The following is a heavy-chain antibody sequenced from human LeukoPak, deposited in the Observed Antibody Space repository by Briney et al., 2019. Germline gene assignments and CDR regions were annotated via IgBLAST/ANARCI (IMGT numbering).Heavy chain of an antibody. V-gene: IGHV3-20*04. CDR2: TNWNGGST. J-gene: IGHJ4*02. Sequence: PGGSLRLSCAAPGFTFDDYGMSWVRQAPGKGLDWVSGTNWNGGSTGYADSVTGRFTISRDNAKNSLYLQMNSLRAEDTALYYCARHSAYDRGGPDYWGQGTLVTVSS. CDR3: ARHSAYDRGGPDY. CDR1: GFTFDDYG. D-gene: IGHD5-12*01.